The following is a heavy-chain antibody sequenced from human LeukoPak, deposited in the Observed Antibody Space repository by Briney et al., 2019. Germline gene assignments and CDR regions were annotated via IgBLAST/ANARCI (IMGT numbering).Heavy chain of an antibody. J-gene: IGHJ4*02. V-gene: IGHV1-46*01. CDR2: INPNGGST. Sequence: ASVKVSCKASGYTFTSYYMHWVRQAPGQGLEWMGIINPNGGSTSYAQKFQGRVTMTRDTSTSTVYMELSSLRSEDTAVYYCARDQDGYSGYDSALFDYWGQGTLVTVSS. D-gene: IGHD5-12*01. CDR3: ARDQDGYSGYDSALFDY. CDR1: GYTFTSYY.